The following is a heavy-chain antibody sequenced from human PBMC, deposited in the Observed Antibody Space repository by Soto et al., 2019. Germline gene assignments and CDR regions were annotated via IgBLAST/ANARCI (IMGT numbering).Heavy chain of an antibody. CDR2: MNPNSGNT. Sequence: GASVKVSCKASGYTFTSYDINWVRQATGQGLEWMGWMNPNSGNTGYAQKFQGRVTMTRNTSISTAYMELSSLRSEDTAVYYCARGVSMANDFDYWGQGTRVTVS. D-gene: IGHD3-10*01. J-gene: IGHJ4*02. CDR1: GYTFTSYD. CDR3: ARGVSMANDFDY. V-gene: IGHV1-8*01.